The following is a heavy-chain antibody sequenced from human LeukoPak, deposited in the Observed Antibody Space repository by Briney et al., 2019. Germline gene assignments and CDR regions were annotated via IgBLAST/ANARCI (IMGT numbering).Heavy chain of an antibody. CDR3: ASRDPCSGATCFGLAY. Sequence: GESLRLSCAASGFTFRSKDMYWVRQAPGKGLEWLSAITGGGEGTDYADSVKGRFTISRDNSRNTVYLQMNSLRGEDTAIYYCASRDPCSGATCFGLAYWGQGTLVTVSS. J-gene: IGHJ4*02. CDR2: ITGGGEGT. CDR1: GFTFRSKD. D-gene: IGHD2-15*01. V-gene: IGHV3-23*01.